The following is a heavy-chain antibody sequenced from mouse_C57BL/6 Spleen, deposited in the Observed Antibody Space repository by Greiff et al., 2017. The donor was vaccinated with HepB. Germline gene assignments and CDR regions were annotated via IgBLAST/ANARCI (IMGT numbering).Heavy chain of an antibody. Sequence: VKLQQPGAELVMPGASVKLSCKASGYTFTSYWMHWVKQRPGQGLEWIGEIDPSDSYTNYNQKFKGKSTLTVDKSASTAYMQLRSLKSEDSAVYYCARGDYSSSYGYARDYWGQGTSVTVSS. CDR2: IDPSDSYT. CDR1: GYTFTSYW. J-gene: IGHJ4*01. V-gene: IGHV1-69*01. D-gene: IGHD1-1*01. CDR3: ARGDYSSSYGYARDY.